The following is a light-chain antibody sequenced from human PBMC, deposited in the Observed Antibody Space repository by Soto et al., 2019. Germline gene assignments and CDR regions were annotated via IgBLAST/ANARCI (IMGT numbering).Light chain of an antibody. J-gene: IGKJ5*01. CDR2: GAS. CDR3: QQYGSSPPGIT. CDR1: QSVSSSY. Sequence: EIVLTQSPGTLFLSPGERATLSCRASQSVSSSYLAWYQQKPGQAPRLLIYGASSRATGIPDRFSGSGSGTDFIIIISRLEPEDFSVYYCQQYGSSPPGITFGQGTRLEIK. V-gene: IGKV3-20*01.